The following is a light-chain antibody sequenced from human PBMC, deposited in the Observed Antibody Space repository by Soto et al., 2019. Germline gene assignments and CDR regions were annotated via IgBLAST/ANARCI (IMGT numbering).Light chain of an antibody. V-gene: IGLV1-40*01. CDR3: QSYDNSLSGSRV. J-gene: IGLJ3*02. CDR1: RSNIGAGYD. CDR2: GTN. Sequence: QSVLTQPPSVSEAPGQRVTISCTGSRSNIGAGYDVHWYQQLPGTAPKLLIYGTNNRPSGVPDRFSGSKSGMSASLAITGLQAADEDNYYCQSYDNSLSGSRVFGGGTKLTVL.